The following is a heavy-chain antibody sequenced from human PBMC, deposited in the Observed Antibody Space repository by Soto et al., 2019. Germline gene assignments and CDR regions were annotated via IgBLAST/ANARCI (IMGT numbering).Heavy chain of an antibody. D-gene: IGHD5-18*01. CDR1: GYSISSGYY. CDR2: IYHSGST. CDR3: ARSRVTYYYYGMDV. V-gene: IGHV4-38-2*01. J-gene: IGHJ6*02. Sequence: SETLSLTCAVSGYSISSGYYWGWIRQPPGKGLEWIGSIYHSGSTYYNPSLKSRVTISVDTSKNQFSLKLSSVTAADTAVYYCARSRVTYYYYGMDVWGQGTTVTVSS.